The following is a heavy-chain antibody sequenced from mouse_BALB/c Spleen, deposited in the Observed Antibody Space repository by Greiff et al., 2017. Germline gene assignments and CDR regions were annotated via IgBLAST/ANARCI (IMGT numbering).Heavy chain of an antibody. CDR2: ISNGGGST. D-gene: IGHD3-3*01. V-gene: IGHV5-12-2*01. Sequence: EVQLVESGGGLVQPGGSLKLSCAASGFTFSSYTMSWVRQTPEKRLEWVAYISNGGGSTYYPDTVKGRFTISRDNAKNTLYLQMSSLKSEDTAMYYCARHKGRTGDYWGQGTSVTVSS. CDR3: ARHKGRTGDY. J-gene: IGHJ4*01. CDR1: GFTFSSYT.